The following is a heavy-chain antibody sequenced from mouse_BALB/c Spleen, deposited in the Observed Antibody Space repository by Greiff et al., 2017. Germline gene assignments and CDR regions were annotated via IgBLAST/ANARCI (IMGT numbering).Heavy chain of an antibody. V-gene: IGHV2-9*02. CDR1: GFSLTSYG. D-gene: IGHD2-3*01. CDR3: ARERGDGYYVGYAMDY. CDR2: IWAGGST. J-gene: IGHJ4*01. Sequence: VQLVESGPGLVAPSQSLSITCTVSGFSLTSYGVHWVRQPPGKGLEWLGVIWAGGSTNYNSALMSRLSISKDNSKSQVFLKMNSLQTDDTAMYYCARERGDGYYVGYAMDYWGQGTSVTVSS.